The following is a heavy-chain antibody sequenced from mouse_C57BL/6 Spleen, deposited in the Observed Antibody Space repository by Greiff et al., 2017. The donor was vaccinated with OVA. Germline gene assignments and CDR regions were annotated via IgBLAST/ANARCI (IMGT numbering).Heavy chain of an antibody. CDR2: ISYDGSN. V-gene: IGHV3-6*01. Sequence: DVQLQESGPGLVKPSQSLSLTCSVTGYSITSGYYWNWIRQFPGNKLEWMGYISYDGSNNYNPSLKNRISITRDTSKNQFFLKLNSVTTEDTATYYGARPSPLYWYFDVWGTGTTVTVSS. CDR1: GYSITSGYY. CDR3: ARPSPLYWYFDV. J-gene: IGHJ1*03.